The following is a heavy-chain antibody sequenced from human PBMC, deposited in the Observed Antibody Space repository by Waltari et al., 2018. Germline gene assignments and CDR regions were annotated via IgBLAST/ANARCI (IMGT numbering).Heavy chain of an antibody. CDR3: ARDRAYYDSSGYLGGFDY. V-gene: IGHV1-69*05. CDR2: GIPIFGTA. CDR1: GGTFSSYA. D-gene: IGHD3-22*01. Sequence: QVQLVQSGAEVKKPGSSVKVSCKASGGTFSSYAISWVRQAPGQGLEWMGGGIPIFGTANYAQKFQGRVTITTDESTSTAYMELSSLRSEDTAVYYCARDRAYYDSSGYLGGFDYWGQGTLVTVSS. J-gene: IGHJ4*02.